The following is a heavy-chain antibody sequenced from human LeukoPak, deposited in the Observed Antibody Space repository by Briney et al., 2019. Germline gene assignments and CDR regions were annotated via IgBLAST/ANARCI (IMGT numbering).Heavy chain of an antibody. CDR1: GFTFSSYA. J-gene: IGHJ4*02. D-gene: IGHD3-22*01. V-gene: IGHV3-64*01. CDR2: ISSNGGST. Sequence: GGSLRLSCAASGFTFSSYAMHWVRQAPGKGLEYVSAISSNGGSTYYANSVKGRFTISRDNSKNTLYLQMGSLRAEDMAVYYCARGYYYDSRVFDYWGQGTLVTVSS. CDR3: ARGYYYDSRVFDY.